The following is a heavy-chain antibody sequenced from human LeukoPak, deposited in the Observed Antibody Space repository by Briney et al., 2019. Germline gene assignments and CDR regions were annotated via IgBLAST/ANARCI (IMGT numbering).Heavy chain of an antibody. CDR2: INTDGSST. Sequence: GGSLRLSCAASGFTFSSYWMHWVRQAPGKGLVWVSRINTDGSSTNYADSVKGRFTISRDNSKNTLYLQMNSLRAEDTAVYYCAKPLHSDTALFDYWGQGTLVTVSS. J-gene: IGHJ4*02. CDR1: GFTFSSYW. CDR3: AKPLHSDTALFDY. V-gene: IGHV3-74*01. D-gene: IGHD5-18*01.